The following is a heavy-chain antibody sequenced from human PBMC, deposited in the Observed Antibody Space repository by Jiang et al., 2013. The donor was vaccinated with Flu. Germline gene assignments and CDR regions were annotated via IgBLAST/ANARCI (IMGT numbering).Heavy chain of an antibody. CDR2: ISGGSSYT. V-gene: IGHV3-11*06. D-gene: IGHD2-15*01. CDR1: GFTFTDYY. CDR3: ARDGDSGDYFDL. Sequence: QLVESGGGLVKPGGSLRLSCTASGFTFTDYYMNWIRQAPGKGLEWISYISGGSSYTNYADFVKGRFTISRDNAKNSVFLHLTSLTAGDTAVYYCARDGDSGDYFDLWGHGTLVTVSS. J-gene: IGHJ2*01.